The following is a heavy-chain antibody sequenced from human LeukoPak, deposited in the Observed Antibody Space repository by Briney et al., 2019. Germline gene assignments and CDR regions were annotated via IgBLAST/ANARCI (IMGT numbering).Heavy chain of an antibody. V-gene: IGHV1-69*05. CDR3: AMDTVVTLSLPYYYMDV. Sequence: ASVKVSCKASGGTFSSYAISRVRQAPGQGLEWMGGIIPIFGTANYAQKFQGRVTITTDESTSTAYMELSSLRSEDTAVYYCAMDTVVTLSLPYYYMDVWGKGTTVTVSS. D-gene: IGHD4-23*01. J-gene: IGHJ6*03. CDR1: GGTFSSYA. CDR2: IIPIFGTA.